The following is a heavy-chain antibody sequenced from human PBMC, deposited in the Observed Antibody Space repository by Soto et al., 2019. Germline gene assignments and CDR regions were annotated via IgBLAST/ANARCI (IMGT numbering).Heavy chain of an antibody. Sequence: QLQLQESGPGLVKPSETLSLTCTVSGGSISSSSYYWGWIRQPPGKVLEWIGSIYYSGSTYYNPSLNSRVTLSVDASKNRSSRKRSSVTAADTAVYYCARRGGPQLWLLGGVGNFDYWGQGTLVTVSS. CDR1: GGSISSSSYY. D-gene: IGHD5-18*01. V-gene: IGHV4-39*01. CDR2: IYYSGST. J-gene: IGHJ4*02. CDR3: ARRGGPQLWLLGGVGNFDY.